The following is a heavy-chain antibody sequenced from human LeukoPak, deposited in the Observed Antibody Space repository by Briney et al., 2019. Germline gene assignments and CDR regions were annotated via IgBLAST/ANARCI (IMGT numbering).Heavy chain of an antibody. CDR3: ARAPGRSGTNGYGFDP. V-gene: IGHV3-23*01. J-gene: IGHJ5*02. Sequence: GASLRLSCAASGFTFKNFAMTWVRQAPGKGLEWVSAIRNSDDNTYYADSMKGRFTISRDDSKNTLYLQMSSLRAEDTAVYYCARAPGRSGTNGYGFDPWGQGTLVSVSS. CDR2: IRNSDDNT. D-gene: IGHD2-2*01. CDR1: GFTFKNFA.